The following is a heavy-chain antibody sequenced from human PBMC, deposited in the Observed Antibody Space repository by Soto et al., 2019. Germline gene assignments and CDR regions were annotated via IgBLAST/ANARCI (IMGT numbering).Heavy chain of an antibody. CDR1: GFTFSSYW. CDR2: INSDGSST. CDR3: ARDRGVGYCSGGSCYSSVDYYYMDV. D-gene: IGHD2-15*01. J-gene: IGHJ6*03. Sequence: EVQLVESGGGLVQPGGSLRLSCAASGFTFSSYWMHWVRQAPGKGLVWVSRINSDGSSTSYADSVKGRFTISRDNAKNTLYLQMKRLRAEDTAVYYCARDRGVGYCSGGSCYSSVDYYYMDVWGKGTTVTVSS. V-gene: IGHV3-74*01.